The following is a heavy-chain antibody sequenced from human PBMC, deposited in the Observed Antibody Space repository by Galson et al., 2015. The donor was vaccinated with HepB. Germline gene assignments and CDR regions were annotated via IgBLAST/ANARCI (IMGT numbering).Heavy chain of an antibody. Sequence: QSGAEVKKPGESLRISCKGSGYSFTSYWISWVRQMPGKGLEWMGRIDPSDSYTNYSPSFQGHVTISADKSISTAYLQWSSLKASDTAMYYCARSLRYFDWLLSYPPWFDPWGQGTLVTVSS. CDR1: GYSFTSYW. CDR2: IDPSDSYT. CDR3: ARSLRYFDWLLSYPPWFDP. J-gene: IGHJ5*02. D-gene: IGHD3-9*01. V-gene: IGHV5-10-1*01.